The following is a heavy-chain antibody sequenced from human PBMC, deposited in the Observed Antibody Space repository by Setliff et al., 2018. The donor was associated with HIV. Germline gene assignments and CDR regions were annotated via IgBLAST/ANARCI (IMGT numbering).Heavy chain of an antibody. D-gene: IGHD3-22*01. J-gene: IGHJ4*02. CDR1: GYTLTNYG. CDR3: ARSDHSSGYYYNFDY. Sequence: ASVKVSCKASGYTLTNYGISWVRQAPGQGLEWMGRINPKSGATNLAQKFQGRVTLTRDTSVTTVYMELTSLRSDDTAVYYCARSDHSSGYYYNFDYWAQGTLVTVPQ. CDR2: INPKSGAT. V-gene: IGHV1-2*06.